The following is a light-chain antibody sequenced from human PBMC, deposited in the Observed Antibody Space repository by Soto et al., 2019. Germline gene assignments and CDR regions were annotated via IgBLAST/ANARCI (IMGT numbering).Light chain of an antibody. CDR1: QGIRDA. Sequence: DIQMTQSPSSLSASVGDRVTITCRASQGIRDALGWYQQKPGKAPKRLIYAESSLQSGVPSRFSGSGTGTEFTHTISRLQPEDFATYYCLQHNSYPQTFGQRTKVEIK. CDR3: LQHNSYPQT. CDR2: AES. J-gene: IGKJ1*01. V-gene: IGKV1-17*01.